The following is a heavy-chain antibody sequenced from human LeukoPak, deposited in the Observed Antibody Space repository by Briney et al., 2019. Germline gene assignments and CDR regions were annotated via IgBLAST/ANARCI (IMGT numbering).Heavy chain of an antibody. J-gene: IGHJ4*02. CDR2: INPNSGGT. CDR3: ARDKGEMATITHLSY. Sequence: ASVKVSCKASGYTFTGYYMHWVRQAPGQGLEWMGRINPNSGGTNYAQKFQDRVTMTRDTSISTAYMELSRLRSDDTAVYYCARDKGEMATITHLSYWGQGTLVTVSS. CDR1: GYTFTGYY. V-gene: IGHV1-2*06. D-gene: IGHD5-24*01.